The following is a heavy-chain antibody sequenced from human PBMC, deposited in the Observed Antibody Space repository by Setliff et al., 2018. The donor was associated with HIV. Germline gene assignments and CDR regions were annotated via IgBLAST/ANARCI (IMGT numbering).Heavy chain of an antibody. V-gene: IGHV3-48*04. CDR2: IGSSNHGI. D-gene: IGHD4-17*01. Sequence: GGSLRLSCAASGFNFRSYGMTWVRQAPGKGLDWVAHIGSSNHGIHYTASVQGRFTVSRDNANNLLFLQMNNLRVEDTAVYYCAREKFENGDYEFVSTFDSWGQGTLVTVSS. CDR1: GFNFRSYG. CDR3: AREKFENGDYEFVSTFDS. J-gene: IGHJ4*02.